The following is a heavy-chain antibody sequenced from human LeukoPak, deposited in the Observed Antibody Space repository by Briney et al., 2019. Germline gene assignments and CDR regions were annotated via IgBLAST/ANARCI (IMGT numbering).Heavy chain of an antibody. CDR2: IYTSGST. D-gene: IGHD4-23*01. Sequence: SQTLSLTCTVSGGSISSGSYYWSWIRQPAGKGLEWIGRIYTSGSTNYNPSLKSRVTISVDTSKNQFSLKLSSVTAADTAVCYCARANSVVTGYYYYMDVWGKGTTVTVSS. J-gene: IGHJ6*03. CDR3: ARANSVVTGYYYYMDV. V-gene: IGHV4-61*02. CDR1: GGSISSGSYY.